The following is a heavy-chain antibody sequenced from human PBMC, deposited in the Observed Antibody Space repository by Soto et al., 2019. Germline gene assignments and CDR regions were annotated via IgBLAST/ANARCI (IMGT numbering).Heavy chain of an antibody. V-gene: IGHV3-9*01. D-gene: IGHD3-22*01. J-gene: IGHJ4*02. CDR3: AKWYYYDTSGHIDY. CDR1: GFTFDAYA. Sequence: EVQLVESGGGLVQPGRSLRLSCAASGFTFDAYAMHWVRQAPGKGLEWVSGISWNSGSIGYADSVKGRFTISRDNAKNSLYLQMNSLRAEDTALSYCAKWYYYDTSGHIDYWGQGPLVTVSS. CDR2: ISWNSGSI.